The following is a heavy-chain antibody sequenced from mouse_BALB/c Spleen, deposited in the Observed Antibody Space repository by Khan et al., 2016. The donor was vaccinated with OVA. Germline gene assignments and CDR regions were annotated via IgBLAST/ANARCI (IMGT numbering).Heavy chain of an antibody. CDR2: ISSTGSYT. CDR1: GFALNSYD. CDR3: TRPSYYGNPWFTY. D-gene: IGHD2-10*01. J-gene: IGHJ3*01. V-gene: IGHV5-9*02. Sequence: VQLVESGGGLVKPGGSLKLSCEVSGFALNSYDMSWVRQTPEKRLEWVATISSTGSYTYYPDSVKGRFTISRDTARNTLYLQMSSLRSEDTALYYGTRPSYYGNPWFTYWGQGTLVTVSA.